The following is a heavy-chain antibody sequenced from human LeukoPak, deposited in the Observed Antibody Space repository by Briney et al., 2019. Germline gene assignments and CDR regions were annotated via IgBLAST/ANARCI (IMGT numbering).Heavy chain of an antibody. D-gene: IGHD3-22*01. CDR1: GGSISSYY. CDR2: IYYSGST. Sequence: SETLSLTCTVSGGSISSYYWSWIRQPPGKGLEWIGYIYYSGSTNYNPSLKSRVTVSVDTSKNQFSLRLRSVTAADTAVYYCARENRHYYDSSGYLLWGQGTLVTVSS. V-gene: IGHV4-59*12. J-gene: IGHJ4*02. CDR3: ARENRHYYDSSGYLL.